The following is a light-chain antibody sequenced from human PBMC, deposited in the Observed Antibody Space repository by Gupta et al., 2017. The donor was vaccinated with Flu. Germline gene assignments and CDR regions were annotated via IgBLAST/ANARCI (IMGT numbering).Light chain of an antibody. CDR2: DVN. CDR1: SSDVGGYHY. J-gene: IGLJ3*02. Sequence: QSALTQPRSVSGSPGPSVTISCTGTSSDVGGYHYVSWYQQHPDKAPKLMIYDVNKRPSGVPDRFSGSKSGNTASLTISGLQAEDEADYHCCSYAGSYTWVFGGGTKVTVL. CDR3: CSYAGSYTWV. V-gene: IGLV2-11*01.